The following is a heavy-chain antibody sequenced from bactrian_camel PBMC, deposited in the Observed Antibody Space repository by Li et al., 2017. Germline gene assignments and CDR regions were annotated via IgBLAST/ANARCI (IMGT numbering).Heavy chain of an antibody. J-gene: IGHJ6*01. V-gene: IGHV3S1*01. Sequence: HVQLVESGGGSVEAGGSLRLSCIHSGGPYAGHCMGWFRQASGKEREAVATIFTGGPSTYYAASVKGRFTISEDKAKNTLYLQMDNLKPEDTAMYYCAADAKAVAPWDWIGGIPPGARGPRSPSP. CDR3: AADAKAVAPWDWIGGIPP. CDR2: IFTGGPST. D-gene: IGHD7*01. CDR1: GGPYAGHC.